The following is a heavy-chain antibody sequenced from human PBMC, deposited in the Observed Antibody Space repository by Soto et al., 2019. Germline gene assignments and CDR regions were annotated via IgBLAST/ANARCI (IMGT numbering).Heavy chain of an antibody. D-gene: IGHD3-10*01. V-gene: IGHV1-18*01. CDR1: GYTFTSYG. J-gene: IGHJ4*02. CDR2: ISAYNGNT. Sequence: ASVKVSCKASGYTFTSYGITWVRQAPGQGLEWMGWISAYNGNTNYAQKLQGRVTMTTDTSTSTAYMELSSLRSEDTAVYYCARVYGSGSIGPFDYWGQGTLVTVSS. CDR3: ARVYGSGSIGPFDY.